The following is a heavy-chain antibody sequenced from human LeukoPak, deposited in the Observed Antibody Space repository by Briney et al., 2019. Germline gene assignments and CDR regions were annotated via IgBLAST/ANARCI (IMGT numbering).Heavy chain of an antibody. CDR3: ARTSRGYSGYDPSRPWPLDY. J-gene: IGHJ4*02. D-gene: IGHD5-12*01. CDR1: GYTFTSYG. CDR2: ISAYNGNT. Sequence: VASVKVSCKASGYTFTSYGISWVRQAPGQGLEWLGWISAYNGNTNYAQKLQGRVTMTTDTSTSTAYMELRSLRSDDTAVYYCARTSRGYSGYDPSRPWPLDYWGQGTLVTVSS. V-gene: IGHV1-18*01.